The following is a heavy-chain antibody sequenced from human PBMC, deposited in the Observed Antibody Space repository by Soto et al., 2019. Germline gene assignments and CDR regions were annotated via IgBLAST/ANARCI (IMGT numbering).Heavy chain of an antibody. CDR1: GFTFSSYG. Sequence: QVQLVESGGGVVQPGRSLRLSCAASGFTFSSYGMHWVRQAPGKGLEWVAVISYDGSNKYYADSVKGRFTISRDNSKNTLYLQMNSLRAEDTAVYYCAKTGEYDDSSGYHYWYFDLWGRGTLVTVSS. CDR3: AKTGEYDDSSGYHYWYFDL. V-gene: IGHV3-30*18. CDR2: ISYDGSNK. D-gene: IGHD3-22*01. J-gene: IGHJ2*01.